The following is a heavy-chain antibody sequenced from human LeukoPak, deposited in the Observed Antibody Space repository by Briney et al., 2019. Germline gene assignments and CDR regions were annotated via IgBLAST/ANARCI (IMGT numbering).Heavy chain of an antibody. CDR3: VKSGGYYYMDA. CDR1: GFIFYDFA. CDR2: ISWNSDII. Sequence: GGSLRLSCAASGFIFYDFAMHWVRQPPGKGLEWVSTISWNSDIILYADSVKGRFTISRDNDRNSLYLEMNSLRPEDTALYYCVKSGGYYYMDAWAKGTTVVVSS. J-gene: IGHJ6*03. D-gene: IGHD2-15*01. V-gene: IGHV3-9*01.